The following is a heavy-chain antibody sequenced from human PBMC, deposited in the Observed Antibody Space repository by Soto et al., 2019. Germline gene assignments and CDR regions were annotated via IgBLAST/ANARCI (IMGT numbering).Heavy chain of an antibody. CDR3: ARTSVNWGSRGLVDY. CDR1: GFSLSTSGVG. D-gene: IGHD7-27*01. Sequence: QITLKESGPTLVKPTQTLTLTCTFSGFSLSTSGVGVGWIRQPPGKALEWLAFLYWDDDKRYSPSLKRRLTITKDTSNNQVLLTMTNMDPVDTATYYCARTSVNWGSRGLVDYWGQGTLVTVAS. V-gene: IGHV2-5*02. CDR2: LYWDDDK. J-gene: IGHJ4*02.